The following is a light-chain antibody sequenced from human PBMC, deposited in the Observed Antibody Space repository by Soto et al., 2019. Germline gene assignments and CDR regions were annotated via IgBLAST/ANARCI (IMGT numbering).Light chain of an antibody. V-gene: IGKV3-20*01. CDR3: QQYDGSLPYT. CDR1: QTVRNSY. Sequence: EIVLTQSPGTLSLSPGERATLSCRASQTVRNSYLAWYQQKPGQAPRLLIYGVSARATGIPDRFSGSGSGTDFTLTISRLEPEDFAVFYCQQYDGSLPYTFGQGTKLEIE. J-gene: IGKJ2*01. CDR2: GVS.